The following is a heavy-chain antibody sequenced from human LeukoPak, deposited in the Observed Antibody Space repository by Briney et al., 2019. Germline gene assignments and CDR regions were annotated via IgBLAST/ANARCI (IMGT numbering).Heavy chain of an antibody. CDR3: AKDIIFRRSSVPGIDY. Sequence: GRSLRLSCAASGFTFSSYGMHWVRQAPGKGLEWVAVISYDGSNKYYADSVKGRFTISRDNSKNTLYLQMNSLRAEDTAVYYCAKDIIFRRSSVPGIDYWGQGTLVTVSS. D-gene: IGHD3-10*01. J-gene: IGHJ4*02. CDR1: GFTFSSYG. CDR2: ISYDGSNK. V-gene: IGHV3-30*18.